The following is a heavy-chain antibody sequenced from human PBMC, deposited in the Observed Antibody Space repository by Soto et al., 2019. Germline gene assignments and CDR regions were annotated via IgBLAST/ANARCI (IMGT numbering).Heavy chain of an antibody. CDR3: VRDRAFDSTGHGFDF. V-gene: IGHV4-31*03. CDR2: IYHIGSP. Sequence: QVQLQESGPGLVKPSQTLSLTCTVSGRPVTSGGYYWTWIRQPPGKGLEWIGYIYHIGSPSYNPSLKSRLTMSLDTSKNPFSLNLTSVTAADTAIYYCVRDRAFDSTGHGFDFWGQGTLVTVSS. J-gene: IGHJ5*01. D-gene: IGHD3-9*01. CDR1: GRPVTSGGYY.